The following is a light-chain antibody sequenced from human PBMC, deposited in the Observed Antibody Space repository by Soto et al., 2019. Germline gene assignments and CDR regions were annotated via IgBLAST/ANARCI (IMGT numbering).Light chain of an antibody. V-gene: IGLV2-14*01. J-gene: IGLJ1*01. CDR2: EVS. CDR1: SSNVGGYNY. Sequence: QSALTQPASVSGSPGQSITISCTGTSSNVGGYNYVSWYQQHPDKAAKLMIYEVSNRPSGVSNRFSGSKSGNTASLTISGLQAEAEADYYCSSYTSSSTLVFGTGTKLTVL. CDR3: SSYTSSSTLV.